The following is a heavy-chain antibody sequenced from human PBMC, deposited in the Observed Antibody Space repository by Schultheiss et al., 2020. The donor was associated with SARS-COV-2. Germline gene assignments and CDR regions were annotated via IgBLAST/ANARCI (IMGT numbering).Heavy chain of an antibody. D-gene: IGHD3-22*01. CDR3: ARDRDYYDSNHRFDP. V-gene: IGHV4-31*01. CDR2: IYYSGST. J-gene: IGHJ5*02. CDR1: GGSISSGGYY. Sequence: SETLSLTCTVSGGSISSGGYYWSWIRQHPGKGLEWIGYIYYSGSTYYNPSLKSLVTISVDTSKNQFSLKLSSVTAADTAVYYCARDRDYYDSNHRFDPWGQGTLVTVSS.